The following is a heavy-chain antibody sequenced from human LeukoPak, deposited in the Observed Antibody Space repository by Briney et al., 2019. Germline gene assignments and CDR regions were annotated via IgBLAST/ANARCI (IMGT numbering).Heavy chain of an antibody. Sequence: GGSLRLSCAASGFSFSSHWVHWVRQAPGKGLVRVSRISDDGSYTSSVDSVKGRFTISRDNVNNMLYLHMNSLRAEDTAVYYCASFGISWRSSYWGQGTLVTVSS. CDR2: ISDDGSYT. D-gene: IGHD2-21*01. CDR3: ASFGISWRSSY. V-gene: IGHV3-74*01. CDR1: GFSFSSHW. J-gene: IGHJ4*02.